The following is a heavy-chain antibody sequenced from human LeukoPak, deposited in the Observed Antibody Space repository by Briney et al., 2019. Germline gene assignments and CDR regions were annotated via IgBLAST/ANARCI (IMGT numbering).Heavy chain of an antibody. D-gene: IGHD3-22*01. CDR3: AKGDYYDSSGYDY. J-gene: IGHJ4*02. Sequence: GGSLRLSCAASGFTFSSYAMSWVRQAPGKGLEWVSAISGSGGSTYYADSVKGRFTISRDNSKNTLYLQMNSLRAEDAAVYYCAKGDYYDSSGYDYWGQGTLVTVSS. V-gene: IGHV3-23*01. CDR1: GFTFSSYA. CDR2: ISGSGGST.